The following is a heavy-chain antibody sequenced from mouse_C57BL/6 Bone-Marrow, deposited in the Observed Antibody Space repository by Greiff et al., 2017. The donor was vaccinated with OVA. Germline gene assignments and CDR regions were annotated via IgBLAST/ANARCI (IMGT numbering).Heavy chain of an antibody. V-gene: IGHV14-4*01. J-gene: IGHJ2*01. CDR1: GFNIKDDY. Sequence: EVKLMESGAELVRPGASVKLSCTASGFNIKDDYMHWVKQRPEQGLEWSGWIDPENGDTEYASKFQGKATITADTSSNTAYLQLSSLTSEDTAVYYCTTRLTGFDYWGQGTTLTVSS. CDR3: TTRLTGFDY. CDR2: IDPENGDT. D-gene: IGHD4-1*01.